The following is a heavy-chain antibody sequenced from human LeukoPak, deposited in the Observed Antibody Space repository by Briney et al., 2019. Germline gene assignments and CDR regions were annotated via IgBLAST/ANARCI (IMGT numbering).Heavy chain of an antibody. D-gene: IGHD6-13*01. CDR2: ISAYNGNT. Sequence: GASVKVSCKASGYTFTSYYMHWVRQAPGQGLEWMGWISAYNGNTNYAQKLQGRVTMTTDTSTSTAYMELRSLRSDDTAVYYCARGVTLAAAGTDNNEDYYYGMDVWGQGTTVTVSS. CDR3: ARGVTLAAAGTDNNEDYYYGMDV. V-gene: IGHV1-18*04. J-gene: IGHJ6*02. CDR1: GYTFTSYY.